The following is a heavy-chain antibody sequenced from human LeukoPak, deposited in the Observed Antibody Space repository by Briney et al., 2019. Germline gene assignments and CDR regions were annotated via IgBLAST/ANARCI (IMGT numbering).Heavy chain of an antibody. D-gene: IGHD3-22*01. CDR1: GGSISSGDYY. V-gene: IGHV4-30-4*01. J-gene: IGHJ5*02. CDR3: ARAPLYYDSSGYYNAWFDP. Sequence: SQTLSLTCTVSGGSISSGDYYWSWIRQPPGKGLEWIGYSYYSGSTYYNPSLKSRVTISVDTSKNHFSLKLSSVTAADTAVYHCARAPLYYDSSGYYNAWFDPWGQGTLVTVSS. CDR2: SYYSGST.